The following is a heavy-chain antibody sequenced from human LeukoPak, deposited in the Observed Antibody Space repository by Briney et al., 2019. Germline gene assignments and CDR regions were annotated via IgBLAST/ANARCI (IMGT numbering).Heavy chain of an antibody. CDR2: TNHSGST. J-gene: IGHJ4*02. CDR3: ARRGTYCGGDCPYYFDY. D-gene: IGHD2-21*01. V-gene: IGHV4-34*01. CDR1: VGSFSGYY. Sequence: SETLSLTCAVYVGSFSGYYWSWIRQPPGKGLEWIGETNHSGSTNYNPSLKSRVTISVDTSKNQFSLKLSSVTAADTAVYYCARRGTYCGGDCPYYFDYWGQGTLVTVSS.